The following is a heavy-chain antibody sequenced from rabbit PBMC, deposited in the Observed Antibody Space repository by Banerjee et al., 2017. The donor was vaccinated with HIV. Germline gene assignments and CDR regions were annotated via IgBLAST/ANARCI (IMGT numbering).Heavy chain of an antibody. D-gene: IGHD6-1*01. V-gene: IGHV1S45*01. CDR1: GFSLSSSYN. CDR3: ARGAVYGNYGYDL. Sequence: QEQLVESGGGLVQPGASLTLTCTASGFSLSSSYNMCWVRQAPGKGLEWIGCINTGSGSTWYASWAKGRFTISKTSSTTVTLQMTSLTAADTATYFCARGAVYGNYGYDLWGPGTLVTVS. CDR2: INTGSGST. J-gene: IGHJ4*01.